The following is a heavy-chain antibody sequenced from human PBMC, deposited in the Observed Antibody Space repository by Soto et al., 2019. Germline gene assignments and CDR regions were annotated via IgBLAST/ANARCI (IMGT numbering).Heavy chain of an antibody. J-gene: IGHJ6*02. CDR1: GFTFSSYW. D-gene: IGHD6-6*01. Sequence: GGSLRLSCAASGFTFSSYWMSWVRQAPGKGLEWVANIKQDGSEKYYVDSVKGRFTISRDNSKNTLYLQMNSLRAEDTAVYYCAKDLRSIAARTYYYYGMDVWGQGTTVTVSS. V-gene: IGHV3-7*01. CDR2: IKQDGSEK. CDR3: AKDLRSIAARTYYYYGMDV.